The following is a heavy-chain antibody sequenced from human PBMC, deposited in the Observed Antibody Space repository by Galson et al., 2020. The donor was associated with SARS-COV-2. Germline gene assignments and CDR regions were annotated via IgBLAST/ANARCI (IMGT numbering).Heavy chain of an antibody. D-gene: IGHD5-18*01. CDR2: IIPFFRTT. V-gene: IGHV1-69*13. J-gene: IGHJ6*02. Sequence: SVKVSCKASGGPFSSYSINWVRQAPGQGLEWMGGIIPFFRTTNYAQKFQGRVTITADESTSTAYMELSSLRYEDTAIYYCARWPSTPYVDEPMDLLRSGNDDYYYAMDVWGQGTTVTVSS. CDR1: GGPFSSYS. CDR3: ARWPSTPYVDEPMDLLRSGNDDYYYAMDV.